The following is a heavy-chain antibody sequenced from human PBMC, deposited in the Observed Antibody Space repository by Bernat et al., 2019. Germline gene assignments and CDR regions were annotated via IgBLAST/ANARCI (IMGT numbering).Heavy chain of an antibody. V-gene: IGHV3-72*01. CDR2: IRNKANSYTT. D-gene: IGHD4-11*01. J-gene: IGHJ3*01. CDR1: GFSFSDHY. Sequence: EVQLVESGGGLVQPGGSLRLSCEASGFSFSDHYMDWVRQAPGKGLEWFGRIRNKANSYTTEYAGSVKGRFTISRDDSKNSLFLQMNSLKTEDTAVYYCTRVKGYGPDYWGQGTMVTVSS. CDR3: TRVKGYGPDY.